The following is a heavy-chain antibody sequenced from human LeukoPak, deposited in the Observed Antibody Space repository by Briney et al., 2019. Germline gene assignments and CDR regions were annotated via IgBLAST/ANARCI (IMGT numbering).Heavy chain of an antibody. Sequence: EASVKVSCKASGGTFSSYAISWVRQAPGQELEWMGRIIPIFGTANYAQKFQGRVTITTDESTSTAYMELSSLRSEDTAVYYCARDSLPSSGYGFISYWGQGTLVTVSS. CDR1: GGTFSSYA. J-gene: IGHJ4*02. CDR2: IIPIFGTA. D-gene: IGHD3-22*01. V-gene: IGHV1-69*05. CDR3: ARDSLPSSGYGFISY.